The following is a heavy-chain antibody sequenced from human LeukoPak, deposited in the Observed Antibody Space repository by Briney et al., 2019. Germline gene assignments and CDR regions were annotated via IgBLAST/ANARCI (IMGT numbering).Heavy chain of an antibody. J-gene: IGHJ4*02. V-gene: IGHV3-15*01. D-gene: IGHD1-1*01. CDR2: IKSKTDGGTP. CDR3: TTEERLNY. CDR1: GFTFSNAW. Sequence: PGGSLRLSCAASGFTFSNAWMSWVRQAPGKGLEWVGRIKSKTDGGTPEYAAPVKGRFTISRDDSKNTPDLQMNSLKTDDPPVYYCTTEERLNYRGQGTLVTVST.